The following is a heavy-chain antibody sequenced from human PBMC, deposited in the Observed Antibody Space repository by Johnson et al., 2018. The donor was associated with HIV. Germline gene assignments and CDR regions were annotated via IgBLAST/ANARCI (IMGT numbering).Heavy chain of an antibody. CDR2: ISFSGGTI. D-gene: IGHD3-3*01. CDR3: AKGRRDFWSGADAFDI. Sequence: QVQLVESGGGLVKPGGSLRLSCAASGFTFSDSYMSWIRQAPGKGLEWVSYISFSGGTIYYADSVRGRFTISRDNSKNTLYLQMNGLRAEDTAVYYCAKGRRDFWSGADAFDIWGQGTMVTVSS. J-gene: IGHJ3*02. CDR1: GFTFSDSY. V-gene: IGHV3-11*04.